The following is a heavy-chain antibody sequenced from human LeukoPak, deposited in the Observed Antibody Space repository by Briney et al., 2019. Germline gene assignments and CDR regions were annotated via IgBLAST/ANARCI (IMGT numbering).Heavy chain of an antibody. CDR2: ISAYNGNT. CDR1: GYTFTSYG. CDR3: ARGIAAAGTFDY. Sequence: ASVKVSCKASGYTFTSYGISWVRQAPGQGLEWMGWISAYNGNTNYAQKLQGRVTMTTDTSTSTAYMELSSLRSEDTAVYYCARGIAAAGTFDYWGQGTLVTVSS. J-gene: IGHJ4*02. V-gene: IGHV1-18*01. D-gene: IGHD6-13*01.